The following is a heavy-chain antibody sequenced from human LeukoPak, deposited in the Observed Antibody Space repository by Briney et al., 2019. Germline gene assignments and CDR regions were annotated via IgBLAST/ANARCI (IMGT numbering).Heavy chain of an antibody. CDR2: IYYNGNT. CDR3: ARLMTTPVTHPFDY. J-gene: IGHJ4*02. Sequence: SETLSLTCIVSGGSISNYYWSWIRQPPGKTLEWIGYIYYNGNTNYNPSLKSRVTISVDRSKNQFSLKLTSVTAPDTAIYYCARLMTTPVTHPFDYWGQGSLVTVSS. CDR1: GGSISNYY. D-gene: IGHD4-17*01. V-gene: IGHV4-59*08.